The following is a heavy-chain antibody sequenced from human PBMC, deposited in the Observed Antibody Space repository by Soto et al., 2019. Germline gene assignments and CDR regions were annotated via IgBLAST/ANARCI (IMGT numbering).Heavy chain of an antibody. J-gene: IGHJ5*02. Sequence: PSETLSLTCAVSGYSISSGYYWGWIRQPPGKGLEWIGSIYHSGSTYYNPSLKSRVTISVDTSKNQFSLKLSSVTAADTAVYYCARSGITGINNWFDPWGQGTLVTVSS. CDR2: IYHSGST. V-gene: IGHV4-38-2*01. CDR1: GYSISSGYY. D-gene: IGHD1-20*01. CDR3: ARSGITGINNWFDP.